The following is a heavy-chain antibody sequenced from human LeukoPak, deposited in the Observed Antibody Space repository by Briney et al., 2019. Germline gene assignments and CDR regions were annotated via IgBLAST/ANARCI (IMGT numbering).Heavy chain of an antibody. D-gene: IGHD1-1*01. CDR3: VKISSVTGGDC. CDR2: ISSNGGSS. J-gene: IGHJ4*02. CDR1: GFTFSALG. V-gene: IGHV3-64D*09. Sequence: PGGVLRLACAASGFTFSALGMYLVRWAPHQGLEYVSGISSNGGSSFYADSVKGRFTISRDNSKNTLYLQMSSLRAEATAVYYCVKISSVTGGDCWGQGTRLTVSS.